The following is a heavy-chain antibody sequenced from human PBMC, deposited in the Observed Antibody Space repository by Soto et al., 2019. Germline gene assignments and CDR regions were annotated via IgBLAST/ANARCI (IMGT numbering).Heavy chain of an antibody. CDR3: ARGQTGGGWGYYFDY. Sequence: QVQLVQSGAEVKKPGSSVKVSCKASGGTFGSYATDWVRQAPGQGLEWMGGIIPIFGTADYAQKFQGRVTITADESTSTAYMELSSLRSEDTAVYYCARGQTGGGWGYYFDYWGQGTLVTVSS. CDR2: IIPIFGTA. V-gene: IGHV1-69*12. CDR1: GGTFGSYA. D-gene: IGHD3-16*01. J-gene: IGHJ4*02.